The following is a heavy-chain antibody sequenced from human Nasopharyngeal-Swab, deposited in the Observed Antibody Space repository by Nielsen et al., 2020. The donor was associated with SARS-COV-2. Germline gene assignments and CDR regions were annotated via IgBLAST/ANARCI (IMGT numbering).Heavy chain of an antibody. CDR1: GYNFNRND. CDR3: ARGAFGLDHSWFDP. V-gene: IGHV1-8*01. J-gene: IGHJ5*02. D-gene: IGHD3/OR15-3a*01. CDR2: MNPKSGEV. Sequence: ASVKVSCKCSGYNFNRNDINCVRQAPGQGLDWMGWMNPKSGEVGYEQKFQGRVTMTRNTATATAYMELSGLRHEDTAVYYCARGAFGLDHSWFDPWGQGTLVTVSS.